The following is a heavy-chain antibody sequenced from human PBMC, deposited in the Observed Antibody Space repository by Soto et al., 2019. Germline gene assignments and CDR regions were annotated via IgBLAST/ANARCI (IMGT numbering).Heavy chain of an antibody. CDR3: ASWGDYDFWSGYYRY. V-gene: IGHV1-3*01. CDR1: GYTFTSYA. J-gene: IGHJ4*02. Sequence: ASVKVSCKASGYTFTSYAMHWVRQAPGQRLEWMGWINAGNGNTNYAQKLQGRVTMTTDTSTSTAYMELRSLRSDDTAVYYCASWGDYDFWSGYYRYWGQGTLVTVSS. D-gene: IGHD3-3*01. CDR2: INAGNGNT.